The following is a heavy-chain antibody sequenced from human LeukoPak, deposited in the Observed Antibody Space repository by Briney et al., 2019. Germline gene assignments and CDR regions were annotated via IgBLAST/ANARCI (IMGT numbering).Heavy chain of an antibody. D-gene: IGHD2-2*01. V-gene: IGHV1-18*01. Sequence: ASVKVSCKASGYTFTNYGISWVRQAPGQGLEWMGWISAYNGNTNYAQKLQGRVTMTTDTSTSTAYMELRSLRSDDTAVYYCARDLIGSGRYCSSTSCYGWPDYWGQGTLVTVSS. J-gene: IGHJ4*02. CDR3: ARDLIGSGRYCSSTSCYGWPDY. CDR1: GYTFTNYG. CDR2: ISAYNGNT.